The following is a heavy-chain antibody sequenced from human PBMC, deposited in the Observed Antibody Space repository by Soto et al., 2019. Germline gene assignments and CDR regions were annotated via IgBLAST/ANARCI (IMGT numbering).Heavy chain of an antibody. CDR2: ISSSGSTI. J-gene: IGHJ6*03. CDR1: GFTFSDYY. D-gene: IGHD3-3*01. V-gene: IGHV3-11*01. Sequence: GGSLRLSCAASGFTFSDYYMSWIRQAPGKGLEWVSYISSSGSTIYYADSVKGRFTISRDNAKNSLYLQMNSLRAEDTDVYYCARDRDDFWRGYENYYYYYYMDVWGKGTTVTVS. CDR3: ARDRDDFWRGYENYYYYYYMDV.